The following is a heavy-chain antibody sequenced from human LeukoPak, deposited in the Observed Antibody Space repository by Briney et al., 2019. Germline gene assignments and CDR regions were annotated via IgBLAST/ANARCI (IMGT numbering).Heavy chain of an antibody. J-gene: IGHJ4*02. CDR3: ARDDLGAVAAPFDY. V-gene: IGHV4-38-2*02. CDR1: GYSISSGYY. CDR2: IYHSGGT. D-gene: IGHD6-19*01. Sequence: SETLSLTCAVSGYSISSGYYWGWIRQPPGKGLEWIGSIYHSGGTYYNPSLKSRVTISVDTSKNQFSLKLSSVTAADTAVYYCARDDLGAVAAPFDYWGQGTLVTVSS.